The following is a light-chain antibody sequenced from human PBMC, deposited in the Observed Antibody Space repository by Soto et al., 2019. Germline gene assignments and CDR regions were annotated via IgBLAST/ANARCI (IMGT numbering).Light chain of an antibody. CDR2: GAS. CDR3: QQYNNWPSALG. Sequence: EIVMTQSPATLSVSPGERATLSCRASQSVSSNLAWYQQKPGQAPRLLIYGASTRATGIPARFSGSGSGTEFTLTISSLQSEDFAGYYCQQYNNWPSALGFGGGTKVEIK. CDR1: QSVSSN. V-gene: IGKV3-15*01. J-gene: IGKJ4*01.